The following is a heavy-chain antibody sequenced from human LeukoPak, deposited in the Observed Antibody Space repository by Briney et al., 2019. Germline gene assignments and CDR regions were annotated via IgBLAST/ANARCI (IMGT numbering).Heavy chain of an antibody. CDR3: AKELERDGYNPAGDY. CDR2: IYSGGST. J-gene: IGHJ4*02. CDR1: GFTFSSYA. D-gene: IGHD5-24*01. Sequence: PGGSLRLSCAASGFTFSSYAMSWVRQAPGKGLEWVSAIYSGGSTYYADSVKGRFTISRDNSKNTLYLQMNSLRAEDTAVYYCAKELERDGYNPAGDYWGQGTLVTVSS. V-gene: IGHV3-23*01.